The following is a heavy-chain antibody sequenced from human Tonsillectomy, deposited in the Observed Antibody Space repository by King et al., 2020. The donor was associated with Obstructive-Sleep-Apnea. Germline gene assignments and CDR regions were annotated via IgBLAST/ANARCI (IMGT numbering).Heavy chain of an antibody. V-gene: IGHV4-59*01. D-gene: IGHD1-26*01. CDR1: GGSISNYY. J-gene: IGHJ4*02. Sequence: QLQESGPGLVKPSETLSLTCTVSGGSISNYYCSWIRQPPGKGLEWIGYVYDIGSTSYNPSLWSRVTISLDTSKNQFSLKLISVTASDTAIYYCARGGQWEPLEFWGQGTLVTVSS. CDR2: VYDIGST. CDR3: ARGGQWEPLEF.